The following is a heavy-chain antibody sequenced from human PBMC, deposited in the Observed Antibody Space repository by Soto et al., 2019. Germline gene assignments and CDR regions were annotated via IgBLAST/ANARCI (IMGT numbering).Heavy chain of an antibody. CDR2: INPDGSET. V-gene: IGHV3-74*01. J-gene: IGHJ4*02. CDR1: GFTFSSNG. D-gene: IGHD2-21*01. Sequence: GGSLRLSFAASGFTFSSNGMHWVSRLPGRGLVWVSRINPDGSETTYVDSVKGRFTISRDNAKNTVSLQMNSLRVEDTAVYYCARDGEGFWGQGTLVTVSS. CDR3: ARDGEGF.